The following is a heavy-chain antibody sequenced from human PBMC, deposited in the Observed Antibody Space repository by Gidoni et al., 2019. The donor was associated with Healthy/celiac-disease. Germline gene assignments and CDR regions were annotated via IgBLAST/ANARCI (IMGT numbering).Heavy chain of an antibody. Sequence: EVQLVESGGGLVKPGGSLRLSCAASGFTFSSYSMNWVRQAPGKGLEWVSSISSSSSYIYYADSVKGRFTISRDNAKNSLSLQINSLGAEDTAVYYCARGDPLGYFDYWGQGTLVTVSS. CDR3: ARGDPLGYFDY. J-gene: IGHJ4*02. V-gene: IGHV3-21*01. CDR1: GFTFSSYS. CDR2: ISSSSSYI.